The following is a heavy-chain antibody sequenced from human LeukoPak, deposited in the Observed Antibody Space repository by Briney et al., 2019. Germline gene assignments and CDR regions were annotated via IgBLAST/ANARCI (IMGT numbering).Heavy chain of an antibody. V-gene: IGHV3-48*01. J-gene: IGHJ4*02. Sequence: GGSLRLSCAASGFTFSSYSMNWVRQAPGKGLEWVSYISSSSSTIYYADSVKGRFTVSRDNAKNSLYLQMNSLRAEDTAVYYCARDHRGSYYAGFDYWGQGTLVTVSS. D-gene: IGHD1-26*01. CDR1: GFTFSSYS. CDR2: ISSSSSTI. CDR3: ARDHRGSYYAGFDY.